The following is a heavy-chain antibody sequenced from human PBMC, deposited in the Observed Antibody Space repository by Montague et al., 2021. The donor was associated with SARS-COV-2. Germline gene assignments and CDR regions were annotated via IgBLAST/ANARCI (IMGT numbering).Heavy chain of an antibody. V-gene: IGHV3-23*01. J-gene: IGHJ3*02. D-gene: IGHD3-10*01. CDR1: GFTFSSHA. CDR3: VTSRDVLLWFGELLDAFDI. CDR2: ISGSGGST. Sequence: SLRLSCAASGFTFSSHAMSWVRQAPGKGLEWVSAISGSGGSTHYSDSVKGLFTISRDNSKNPLYLQMNSLRAEDTAVYYCVTSRDVLLWFGELLDAFDIWGQGTVVTVSS.